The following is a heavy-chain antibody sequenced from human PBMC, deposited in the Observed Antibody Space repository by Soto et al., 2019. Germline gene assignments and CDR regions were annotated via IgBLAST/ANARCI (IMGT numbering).Heavy chain of an antibody. D-gene: IGHD3-3*01. V-gene: IGHV4-39*01. CDR2: IYYSGST. Sequence: SETLSLTCTVPGGSISSSSYYWGWILQPPGKGLEGIGSIYYSGSTYYNPSLKSRVTISVDTSKNQFSLKLSSVTAADTAVYYCARRAVSPWSGYYGYFDYWGQAAVVTVSS. CDR1: GGSISSSSYY. J-gene: IGHJ4*02. CDR3: ARRAVSPWSGYYGYFDY.